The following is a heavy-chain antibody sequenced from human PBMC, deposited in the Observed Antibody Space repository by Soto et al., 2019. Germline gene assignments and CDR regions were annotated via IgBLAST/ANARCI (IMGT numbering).Heavy chain of an antibody. CDR2: MNPNSGNT. V-gene: IGHV1-8*01. J-gene: IGHJ4*02. CDR3: ARPLYGDNVDY. Sequence: QVQLVQSGAEVKKPGASVKVSCKASGYTFTSYDINWVRQATGQGLEWMGWMNPNSGNTGYAQKFQGSXTXTXXTPISTAHMELSSLRSEDTAVYYCARPLYGDNVDYWGQGTLVTVSS. D-gene: IGHD4-17*01. CDR1: GYTFTSYD.